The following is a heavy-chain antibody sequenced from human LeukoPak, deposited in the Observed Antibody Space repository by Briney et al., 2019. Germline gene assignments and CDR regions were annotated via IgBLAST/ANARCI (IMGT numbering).Heavy chain of an antibody. CDR2: IYYSGST. CDR3: ARFRSGEYYFDY. CDR1: GGSISSSSYY. V-gene: IGHV4-61*05. D-gene: IGHD3-10*01. Sequence: SETLSLTCTVSGGSISSSSYYWGWIRQPPGKGLEWIGYIYYSGSTNYNPSLKSRVTISVDTSKNQFSLKLSSVTAADTAVYYCARFRSGEYYFDYWGQGTLVTVSS. J-gene: IGHJ4*02.